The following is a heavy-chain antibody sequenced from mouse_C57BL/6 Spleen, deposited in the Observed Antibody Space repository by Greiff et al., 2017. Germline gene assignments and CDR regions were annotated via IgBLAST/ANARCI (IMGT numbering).Heavy chain of an antibody. CDR1: GYTFTDHT. Sequence: QVQLQQSDAELVKPGASVKISCKASGYTFTDHTIHWMKQRPEQGLEWIGYIYPRDGSTKYNEKFKGKATLTADQSSSTASMQLTILPSEDSAVYVCARDYSISYGFAYWGQGTLVTVSA. CDR3: ARDYSISYGFAY. D-gene: IGHD1-1*01. CDR2: IYPRDGST. J-gene: IGHJ3*01. V-gene: IGHV1-78*01.